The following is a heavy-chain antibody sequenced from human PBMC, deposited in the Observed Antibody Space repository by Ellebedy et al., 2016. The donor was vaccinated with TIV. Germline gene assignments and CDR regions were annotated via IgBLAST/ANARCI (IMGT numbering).Heavy chain of an antibody. Sequence: GESLKISCAASGFTFSRYWMNWVRQAPGKGLEWVANIRQDGRDKDYVDSVKGRFTVSRDNAKNSLYLQMNSLRAEDTAVYYCARGHCSGSSCLYYYYGMDVWGQGTAVTVSS. CDR1: GFTFSRYW. J-gene: IGHJ6*02. D-gene: IGHD2-15*01. CDR3: ARGHCSGSSCLYYYYGMDV. CDR2: IRQDGRDK. V-gene: IGHV3-7*03.